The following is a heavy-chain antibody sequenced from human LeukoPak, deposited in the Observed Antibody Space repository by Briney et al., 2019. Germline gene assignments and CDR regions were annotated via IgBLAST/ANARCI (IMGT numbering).Heavy chain of an antibody. CDR2: ISGSGGST. Sequence: GGSLRLSCAASGFTFSSYGMSWVRQAPGKGVEWVSAISGSGGSTYYADSVKGRFTISRDNSKNTLYLQMNSLRAEDTAVYYCAKEYYYDSSGYPSIDYWGQGTLVTVSS. CDR1: GFTFSSYG. CDR3: AKEYYYDSSGYPSIDY. D-gene: IGHD3-22*01. J-gene: IGHJ4*02. V-gene: IGHV3-23*01.